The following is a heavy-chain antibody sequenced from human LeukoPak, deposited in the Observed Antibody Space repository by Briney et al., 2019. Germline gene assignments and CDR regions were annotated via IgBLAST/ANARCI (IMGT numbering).Heavy chain of an antibody. Sequence: GGSLRLSCAASGFTFSNYAIHWVRQAPGRGLEWVAVVSYDGTNKYYADSVKGRFTISRDNSKNTVFLQVSSLRAEDTAVYYCATCIVVVGIWAPFDYWGQGSLVTVPT. V-gene: IGHV3-30*14. CDR1: GFTFSNYA. D-gene: IGHD6-19*01. J-gene: IGHJ4*02. CDR3: ATCIVVVGIWAPFDY. CDR2: VSYDGTNK.